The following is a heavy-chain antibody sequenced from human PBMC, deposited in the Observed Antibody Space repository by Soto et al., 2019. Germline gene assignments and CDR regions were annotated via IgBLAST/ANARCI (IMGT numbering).Heavy chain of an antibody. V-gene: IGHV1-69*01. J-gene: IGHJ4*02. CDR3: ARGVVAATKGILFKY. CDR2: IIPMFATP. CDR1: GGTFSNDV. D-gene: IGHD2-15*01. Sequence: QVQLVQSAAEVMKPGSSVKVSCKTSGGTFSNDVISWVRQAPGRGLEWMGGIIPMFATPNYAQRFRGRVTISADEPTTTAYMDLSSLRSDDTAVYYCARGVVAATKGILFKYWGQGTLVTVSS.